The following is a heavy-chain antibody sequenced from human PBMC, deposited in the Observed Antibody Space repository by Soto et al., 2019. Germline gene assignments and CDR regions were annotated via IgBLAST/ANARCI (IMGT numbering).Heavy chain of an antibody. CDR2: ISSSSSYI. Sequence: EVQLVESGGGLVKPGGSLRLSCAASGCTFSSYSMNWVRQAPGKGLEWVSSISSSSSYIYYADSVKGRFTISRDNAKNSLYLQMNSLRAEDTAVYYCARDPSGSYISDYWGQGTLVTVSS. CDR1: GCTFSSYS. CDR3: ARDPSGSYISDY. J-gene: IGHJ4*02. V-gene: IGHV3-21*01. D-gene: IGHD1-26*01.